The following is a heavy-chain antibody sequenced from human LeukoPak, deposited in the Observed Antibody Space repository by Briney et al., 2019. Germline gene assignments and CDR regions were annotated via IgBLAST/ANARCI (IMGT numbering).Heavy chain of an antibody. CDR3: ARQAVARPFDL. CDR2: ISSSGAYR. V-gene: IGHV3-21*06. J-gene: IGHJ3*01. Sequence: GGSLRLSCVASGFIFSGYRMDWVRQAPGKGLEWVSCISSSGAYRFYSDSVKGRFTISRDNAQSSLYLQMNSLRAEDTAVYYCARQAVARPFDLWGQGTMVAVSS. CDR1: GFIFSGYR.